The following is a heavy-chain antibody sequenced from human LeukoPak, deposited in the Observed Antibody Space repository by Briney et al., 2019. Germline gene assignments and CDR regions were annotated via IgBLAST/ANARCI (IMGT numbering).Heavy chain of an antibody. CDR1: GFTFSSYG. Sequence: GGSLRLSCAASGFTFSSYGMHWVRQAPGKGLEWVAVIWYDGSNKYYADSVKGRFTISRDNSKNTLYPQMNSLRAEDTAVYYCARDEDSSSSGPSVDYWGQGTLVTVSS. D-gene: IGHD6-6*01. J-gene: IGHJ4*02. V-gene: IGHV3-33*01. CDR3: ARDEDSSSSGPSVDY. CDR2: IWYDGSNK.